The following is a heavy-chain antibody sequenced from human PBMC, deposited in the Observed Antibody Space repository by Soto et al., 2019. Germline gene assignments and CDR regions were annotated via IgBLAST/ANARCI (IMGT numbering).Heavy chain of an antibody. CDR2: INPYSGHT. J-gene: IGHJ4*02. CDR1: GYSFPTYG. Sequence: QAQLVQSGPELKKPGASVKVSCTTSGYSFPTYGITWVRQAPGQGLEWMGWINPYSGHTNYAQNFRDRVTVTTDTSASTSYLELRSLRSHDTAVYYCASDSRRHYGAKGDYWGQGTVVSVSS. D-gene: IGHD3-10*01. CDR3: ASDSRRHYGAKGDY. V-gene: IGHV1-18*01.